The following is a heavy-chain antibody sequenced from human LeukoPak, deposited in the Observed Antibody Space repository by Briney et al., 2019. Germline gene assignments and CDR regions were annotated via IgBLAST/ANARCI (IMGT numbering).Heavy chain of an antibody. CDR2: MYYTGST. Sequence: SATLSLTRAVACGSITDYCSSWVRQPPREGLGWIGYMYYTGSTNYNPSLKSRVTMSVDTSKTRFFLKLTSVTAADTALYYCARVSVVYGMDVWGQGTAVTVS. CDR3: ARVSVVYGMDV. CDR1: CGSITDYC. V-gene: IGHV4-59*07. J-gene: IGHJ6*02.